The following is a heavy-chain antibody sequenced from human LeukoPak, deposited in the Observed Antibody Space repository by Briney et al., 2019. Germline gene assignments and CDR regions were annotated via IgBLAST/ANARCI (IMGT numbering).Heavy chain of an antibody. Sequence: GGSLRLSCAASRFTFSSYSMNWVRQAPGKGLELVSSISTSSSHMYYADSVKGRFTISRDNARNSLYLQMNSLRAEDTAVYYCARGSEWELLSCDHWGQGTLVTVSS. CDR3: ARGSEWELLSCDH. CDR1: RFTFSSYS. J-gene: IGHJ5*02. D-gene: IGHD1-26*01. CDR2: ISTSSSHM. V-gene: IGHV3-21*01.